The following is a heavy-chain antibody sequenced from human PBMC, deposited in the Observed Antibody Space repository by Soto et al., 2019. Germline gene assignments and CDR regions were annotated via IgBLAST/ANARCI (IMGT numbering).Heavy chain of an antibody. D-gene: IGHD5-12*01. CDR2: IFSSGST. CDR3: AREGSYSAYNFAHGIQLWSFDF. V-gene: IGHV4-4*07. Sequence: SETLSLTCTVSGSSINTFYWSWVRQPAGKGLEWIGRIFSSGSTSFNPSLESRVAMSVDTSKNHFSLNLSSVTAADMAVYYCAREGSYSAYNFAHGIQLWSFDFWGQGALVTVSS. J-gene: IGHJ4*02. CDR1: GSSINTFY.